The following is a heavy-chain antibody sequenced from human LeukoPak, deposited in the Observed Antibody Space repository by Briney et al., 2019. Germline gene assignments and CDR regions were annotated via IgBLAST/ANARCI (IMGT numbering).Heavy chain of an antibody. D-gene: IGHD3-3*01. CDR2: ISGSGGST. CDR3: ARVNDAYPKVTYYDFWSGYQPYYYYYGMDV. J-gene: IGHJ6*02. Sequence: GGSLRLSCAASGFTFSSYAMSWVRQAPGKGLEWVSAISGSGGSTYYADSVKGRFTISRDNSKNTLYLQMNSLRAEDTAVYYCARVNDAYPKVTYYDFWSGYQPYYYYYGMDVWGQGTTVTVSS. V-gene: IGHV3-23*01. CDR1: GFTFSSYA.